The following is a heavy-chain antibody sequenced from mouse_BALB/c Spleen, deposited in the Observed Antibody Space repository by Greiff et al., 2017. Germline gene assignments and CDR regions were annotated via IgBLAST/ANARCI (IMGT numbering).Heavy chain of an antibody. CDR2: INSDGGST. CDR3: ARHENDGYLVWFAY. D-gene: IGHD2-3*01. Sequence: EVKLMESGGGLVQPGESLKLSCESNEYEFPSHDMSWVRKTPEKRLELVAAINSDGGSTYYPDTMERRFIISRDNTKKTLYLQMSSLRSEDTALYYCARHENDGYLVWFAYWGQGTLVTVSA. CDR1: EYEFPSHD. J-gene: IGHJ3*01. V-gene: IGHV5-2*01.